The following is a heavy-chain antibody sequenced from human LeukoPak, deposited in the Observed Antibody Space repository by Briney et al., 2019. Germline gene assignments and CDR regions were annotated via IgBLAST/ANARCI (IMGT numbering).Heavy chain of an antibody. CDR3: ARSQRPSGYYLYYFDY. Sequence: GGSLRLSCAASGFTFSSYWMSWVRQAPGKGLEWVANIKQDGSEKYYVDSVKGRFTISRDNAKNSLYLQMNSLRAEDTAVYYCARSQRPSGYYLYYFDYWGQGILVTVSS. CDR1: GFTFSSYW. D-gene: IGHD3-22*01. V-gene: IGHV3-7*01. J-gene: IGHJ4*02. CDR2: IKQDGSEK.